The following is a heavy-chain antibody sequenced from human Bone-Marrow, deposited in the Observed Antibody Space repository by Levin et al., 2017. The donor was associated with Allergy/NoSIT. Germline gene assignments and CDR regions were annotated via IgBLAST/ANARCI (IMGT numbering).Heavy chain of an antibody. CDR1: GGSIIPYY. J-gene: IGHJ5*01. CDR2: IYYTGGI. Sequence: PSETLSLTCTVSGGSIIPYYWSWIRQSPGRGLEWIGYIYYTGGIAYSPSLQSRVTFSVDTSKNQFSLKLKSVTAADSAVYYCARGTTVRRINWFDSWGQGTLVSVSS. V-gene: IGHV4-59*08. D-gene: IGHD4-11*01. CDR3: ARGTTVRRINWFDS.